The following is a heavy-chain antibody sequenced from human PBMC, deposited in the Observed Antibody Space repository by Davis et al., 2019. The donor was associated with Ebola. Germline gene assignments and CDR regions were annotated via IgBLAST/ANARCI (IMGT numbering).Heavy chain of an antibody. CDR2: ISYDGSNE. CDR3: ARVQNYDFWSGLGY. Sequence: GESLKISCAASGFIFEDYAMHWVRQAPGKGLEWLAVISYDGSNEYYAVSVKGRFIVSRDNSKNTLSLQMNSLRGEDTAVYYCARVQNYDFWSGLGYWGQGVLVTVSS. D-gene: IGHD3-3*01. CDR1: GFIFEDYA. V-gene: IGHV3-30-3*01. J-gene: IGHJ4*02.